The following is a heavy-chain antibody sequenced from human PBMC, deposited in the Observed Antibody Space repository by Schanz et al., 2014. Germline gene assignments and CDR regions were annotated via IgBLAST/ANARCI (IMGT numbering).Heavy chain of an antibody. J-gene: IGHJ4*02. CDR3: AKDHPSSGWPAFDV. CDR1: EFSFSNHG. V-gene: IGHV3-23*04. CDR2: ITRQGTT. D-gene: IGHD6-19*01. Sequence: EVQLVESGGGLVQPRGSLRLSCAASEFSFSNHGMNWVRQAPGRGLEWVSGITRQGTTYYADFVKGRFSISRDLSSNTLYLQMNSLRADDSAIYYCAKDHPSSGWPAFDVWGQGTQVTVSS.